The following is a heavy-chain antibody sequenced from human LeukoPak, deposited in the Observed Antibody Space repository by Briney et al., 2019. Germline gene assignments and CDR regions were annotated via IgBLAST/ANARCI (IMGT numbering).Heavy chain of an antibody. Sequence: PSETLSLTCAVYGVSFSGYYWSWIRQPPGKGLEWIGEINHSGSTNYNPSLKSRVTISVDTSKNQFSLKLSSVTAADTAVYYCARGRRDIVVVTAIQRCWFDPWGQGTLVTVSS. V-gene: IGHV4-34*01. CDR3: ARGRRDIVVVTAIQRCWFDP. CDR2: INHSGST. J-gene: IGHJ5*02. D-gene: IGHD2-21*02. CDR1: GVSFSGYY.